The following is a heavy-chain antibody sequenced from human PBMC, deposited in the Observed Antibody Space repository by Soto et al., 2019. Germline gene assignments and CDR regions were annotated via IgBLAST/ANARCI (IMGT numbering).Heavy chain of an antibody. Sequence: TSETLSLTCAVYGGSFSGYYWSWIRQPPGKGLEWIGEINHSGSTNYNPSLKSRVTISVDTSKNQFSLKLSSVTAADTAVYYCARWVEYYFDYWGQGTLVTVSS. D-gene: IGHD2-15*01. CDR3: ARWVEYYFDY. J-gene: IGHJ4*02. V-gene: IGHV4-34*01. CDR2: INHSGST. CDR1: GGSFSGYY.